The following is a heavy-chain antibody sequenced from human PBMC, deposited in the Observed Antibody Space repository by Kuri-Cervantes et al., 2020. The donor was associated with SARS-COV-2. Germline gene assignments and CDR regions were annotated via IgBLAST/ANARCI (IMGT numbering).Heavy chain of an antibody. J-gene: IGHJ2*01. D-gene: IGHD3-10*01. CDR3: VREAPGSASGITSFDL. V-gene: IGHV3-13*01. CDR2: IATSGDT. CDR1: GFTLSAYD. Sequence: GESLKISCAASGFTLSAYDMHWVRQVTGKGLEWVSTIATSGDTYYLNSVKGRFTISRESARNSLYLQMNSLRVEDTAVYYCVREAPGSASGITSFDLWGRGTLVTVSS.